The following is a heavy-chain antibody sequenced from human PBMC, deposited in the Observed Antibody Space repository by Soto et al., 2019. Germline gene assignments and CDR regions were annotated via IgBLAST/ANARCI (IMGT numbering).Heavy chain of an antibody. J-gene: IGHJ4*02. CDR2: ISAYNGNT. Sequence: QVQLVQSGAEVKKPGASVKVSCKASGYTFTSYGISWVRQAPGQGLEWMGWISAYNGNTNYAQKLQGRVTMTTDTSTSTAYRELRSLRSDDTAVYYCAREYYYDSSGYYFFDYWGQGTLVTVSS. CDR1: GYTFTSYG. V-gene: IGHV1-18*01. D-gene: IGHD3-22*01. CDR3: AREYYYDSSGYYFFDY.